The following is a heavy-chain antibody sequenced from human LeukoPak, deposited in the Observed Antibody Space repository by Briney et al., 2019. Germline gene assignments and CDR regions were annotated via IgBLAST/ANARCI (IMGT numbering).Heavy chain of an antibody. CDR3: ARPDPGIAAAGSYYYYGMDV. CDR1: GYTFTGYY. D-gene: IGHD6-13*01. Sequence: GASVKVSCTASGYTFTGYYMHWVRQAPGQGLEWMGWINPNSGGTNYAQKFQGRVTMTRDTSISTAYMELSRLRSDDTAVYYCARPDPGIAAAGSYYYYGMDVWGQGTTVTVSS. J-gene: IGHJ6*02. V-gene: IGHV1-2*02. CDR2: INPNSGGT.